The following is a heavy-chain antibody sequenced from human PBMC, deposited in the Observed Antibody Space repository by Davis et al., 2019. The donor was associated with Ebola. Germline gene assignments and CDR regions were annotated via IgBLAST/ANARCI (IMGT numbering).Heavy chain of an antibody. CDR3: ARGIVATISDY. Sequence: PGGSLRLSCAASGFTFSSYEMNWVRQAPGKGLEWVSYISSSGSTIYYADSVKGRFTISRDNSKNTLYLQMNSLRAEDTAVYYCARGIVATISDYWGQGTLVTVSS. V-gene: IGHV3-48*03. CDR2: ISSSGSTI. J-gene: IGHJ4*02. D-gene: IGHD5-12*01. CDR1: GFTFSSYE.